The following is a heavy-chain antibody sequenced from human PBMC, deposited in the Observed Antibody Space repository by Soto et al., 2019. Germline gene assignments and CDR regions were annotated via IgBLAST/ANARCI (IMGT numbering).Heavy chain of an antibody. CDR2: ISGNGGST. CDR1: GFTFSSYA. D-gene: IGHD3-10*01. J-gene: IGHJ4*02. CDR3: ARRGYGLYFDS. V-gene: IGHV3-64*01. Sequence: EVQLVESGGGLVQPGGSLRLSCAASGFTFSSYAMHWVRQAPGKGLEYVSVISGNGGSTFYANSVKGRFTISRDNSKNTLYLHMGILRAEDMAVYYCARRGYGLYFDSWGQGTLVTVSS.